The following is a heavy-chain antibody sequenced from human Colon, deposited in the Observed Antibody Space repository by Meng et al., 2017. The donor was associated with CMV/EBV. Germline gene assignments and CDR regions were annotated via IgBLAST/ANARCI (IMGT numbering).Heavy chain of an antibody. Sequence: GESLKISCAASGFSFSTYWMTWVRQAPGKGLEWVAKIKQDGSEKDYVDSVKGRFTISRDNAKKTVYLKINGLRAEDTAVYYCARVFFCSTTNCYTGLDYFDYWGQGTLVTVSS. CDR2: IKQDGSEK. CDR1: GFSFSTYW. V-gene: IGHV3-7*01. D-gene: IGHD2-2*02. CDR3: ARVFFCSTTNCYTGLDYFDY. J-gene: IGHJ4*02.